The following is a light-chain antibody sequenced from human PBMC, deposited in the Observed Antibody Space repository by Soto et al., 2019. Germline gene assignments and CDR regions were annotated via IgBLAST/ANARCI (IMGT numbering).Light chain of an antibody. J-gene: IGKJ3*01. CDR2: DAS. V-gene: IGKV3-15*01. Sequence: EIVMKQSPATLSVSPGERATLSCRASQSIRSDLAWYQQRPGQAPRLLIYDASTRAAGIPARFIGSGSGTEFTLTISSLQSEDFAVYHCQQYNNWPPFTFGPGTKVDIK. CDR3: QQYNNWPPFT. CDR1: QSIRSD.